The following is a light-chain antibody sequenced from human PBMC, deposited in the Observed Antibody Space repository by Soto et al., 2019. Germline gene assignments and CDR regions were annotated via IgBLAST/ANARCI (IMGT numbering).Light chain of an antibody. CDR3: QSYDSSLSIWV. V-gene: IGLV1-40*01. CDR2: GNT. CDR1: SSNIGAGFD. J-gene: IGLJ3*02. Sequence: QSVLTQPPSVSGAPGQSVTISCTGSSSNIGAGFDVHWYQQLPGTAPKLLIYGNTNRPSGVPDRFSASKSGTSASLAITGLQAEDEADYYCQSYDSSLSIWVFGGGTKVTVL.